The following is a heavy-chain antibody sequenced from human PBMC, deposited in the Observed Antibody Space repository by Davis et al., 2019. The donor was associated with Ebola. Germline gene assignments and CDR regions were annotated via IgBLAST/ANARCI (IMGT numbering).Heavy chain of an antibody. J-gene: IGHJ4*02. V-gene: IGHV3-21*01. CDR1: GFTFSSYA. D-gene: IGHD1-26*01. Sequence: GESLKISCAASGFTFSSYAMSWVRQAPGKGLEWVSSISSSSSYIYYADSVKGRFTISRDNAKNSLYLQMNSLRDEDTAVYYCAGVGATPYWGQGTLVTVSS. CDR3: AGVGATPY. CDR2: ISSSSSYI.